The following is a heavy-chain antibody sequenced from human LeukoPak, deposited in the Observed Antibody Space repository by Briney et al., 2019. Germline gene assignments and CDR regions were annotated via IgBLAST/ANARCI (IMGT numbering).Heavy chain of an antibody. Sequence: SETLSLTCTVSGGSISSYYWSWIRQPPGKGLEWIGYIYYSGSTNYNPSLKSRVTTSVDTSKNQFSLKLSSVTAADTAVYYCARWGASSSWYYYGMDVWGQGTMVTVSS. CDR2: IYYSGST. J-gene: IGHJ6*02. CDR3: ARWGASSSWYYYGMDV. CDR1: GGSISSYY. D-gene: IGHD6-13*01. V-gene: IGHV4-59*08.